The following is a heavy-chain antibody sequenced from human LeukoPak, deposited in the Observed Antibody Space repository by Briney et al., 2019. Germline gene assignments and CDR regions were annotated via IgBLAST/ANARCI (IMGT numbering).Heavy chain of an antibody. D-gene: IGHD3-22*01. V-gene: IGHV4-59*01. CDR2: IYYSGSI. CDR3: ARENPSGYYNRPIDY. Sequence: SETLSLTCTASGASISSYYWSWIRQPPGKGLEWIGDIYYSGSIKYNPSLKSRVTMSVDTSKNQFSLKLSSVTAADTAIYYCARENPSGYYNRPIDYWGQGTLVTVSS. CDR1: GASISSYY. J-gene: IGHJ4*02.